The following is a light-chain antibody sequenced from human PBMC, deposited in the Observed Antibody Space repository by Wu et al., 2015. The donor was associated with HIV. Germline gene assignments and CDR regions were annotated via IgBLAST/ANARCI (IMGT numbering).Light chain of an antibody. CDR1: QSIDHY. V-gene: IGKV1-39*01. CDR2: ATS. J-gene: IGKJ3*01. CDR3: QQSYNTPFT. Sequence: DIQMTQSPSSLSASVGDRVTITCRASQSIDHYLNWYQMKPGKAPELLIYATSSLQSGVPSRFSGTRSGTHFTLTISSLQPEDSATYYCQQSYNTPFTFGPWDQSGYQT.